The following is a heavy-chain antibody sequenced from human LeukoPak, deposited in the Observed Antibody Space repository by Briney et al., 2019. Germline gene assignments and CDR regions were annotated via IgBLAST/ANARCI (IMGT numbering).Heavy chain of an antibody. CDR3: ARDPRGDYDSRFDP. V-gene: IGHV4-4*07. J-gene: IGHJ5*02. Sequence: ETLSLMCSVSGVSISSYYWRWIRQPAGKGLEWIGRIYTSGSTNYNPSLKRRVTMSVDTSKNQFSLKLSAVTAADTAVYYCARDPRGDYDSRFDPWGQGTLVTVSS. CDR2: IYTSGST. CDR1: GVSISSYY. D-gene: IGHD3-3*01.